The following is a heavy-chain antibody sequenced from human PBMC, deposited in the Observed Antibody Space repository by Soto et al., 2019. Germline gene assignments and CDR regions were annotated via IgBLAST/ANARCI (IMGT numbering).Heavy chain of an antibody. Sequence: QVQLVESGGGVVQPGRSLRLSCAASGFTFSSYAMHWVRQAPGKGLEWVAVISYDGSNKYYADSVKGRFTISRDNSKNTLYLQMNSLRAEDTAVYYCARDSAYCSGGSCYSPFFDYWGQGTLVTVSS. CDR1: GFTFSSYA. CDR2: ISYDGSNK. V-gene: IGHV3-30-3*01. D-gene: IGHD2-15*01. CDR3: ARDSAYCSGGSCYSPFFDY. J-gene: IGHJ4*02.